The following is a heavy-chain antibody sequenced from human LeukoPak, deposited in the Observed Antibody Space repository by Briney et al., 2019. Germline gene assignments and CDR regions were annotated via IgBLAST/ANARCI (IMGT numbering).Heavy chain of an antibody. CDR2: ISSSSSTI. CDR1: GFPLSSLR. D-gene: IGHD2-15*01. V-gene: IGHV3-48*02. J-gene: IGHJ4*02. Sequence: PGGSLRISLATSGFPLSSLRMEWVRQAPGKGLEWVSYISSSSSTIYYADSVKGRFIISRDNAKNSLYLQMNSLRDEDTAVYYCARYVVYGDYGGQGTLVTVSS. CDR3: ARYVVYGDY.